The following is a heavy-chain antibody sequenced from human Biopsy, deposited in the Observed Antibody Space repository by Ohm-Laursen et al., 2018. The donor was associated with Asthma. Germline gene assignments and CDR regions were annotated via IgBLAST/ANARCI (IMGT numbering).Heavy chain of an antibody. V-gene: IGHV1-18*04. Sequence: SVKVSCKASGYTFRSYGVSWVRQAPGQGLEWMGWISPFTGDTHFGQKFQGRVTMTTDKSTDSAYMELRSLRSDDTAVYYCARHPYNFGGFDYWGQGTLVLVSS. CDR3: ARHPYNFGGFDY. CDR1: GYTFRSYG. J-gene: IGHJ4*02. D-gene: IGHD5-24*01. CDR2: ISPFTGDT.